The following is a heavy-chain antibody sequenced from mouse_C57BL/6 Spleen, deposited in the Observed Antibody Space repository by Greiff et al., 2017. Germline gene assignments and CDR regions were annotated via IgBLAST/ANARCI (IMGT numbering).Heavy chain of an antibody. D-gene: IGHD2-10*01. CDR3: ARSPYYGNFDWYFDV. Sequence: EVQGVESGGGLVKPGGSLKLSCAASGFTFSDYGMHWVRQAPEKGLEWVAYISRGSSTIYYADTVKGRFTIARDNAKNTLFLQMPSLRSEDTAMYYCARSPYYGNFDWYFDVWGTGTTVTVSS. CDR2: ISRGSSTI. V-gene: IGHV5-17*01. J-gene: IGHJ1*03. CDR1: GFTFSDYG.